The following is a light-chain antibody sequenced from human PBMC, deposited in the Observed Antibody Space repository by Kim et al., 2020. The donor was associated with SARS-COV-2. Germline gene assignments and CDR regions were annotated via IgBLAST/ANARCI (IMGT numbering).Light chain of an antibody. CDR1: QSRRGEL. Sequence: GERATICCGGRQSRRGELLAWYKRISGQTPRLLIFGASNRAAGIQDRFSGGGCGTDCTRTITRLEPADSAVYYCQQYTTSPPAYNFGQGTKMEI. CDR3: QQYTTSPPAYN. V-gene: IGKV3-20*01. CDR2: GAS. J-gene: IGKJ2*01.